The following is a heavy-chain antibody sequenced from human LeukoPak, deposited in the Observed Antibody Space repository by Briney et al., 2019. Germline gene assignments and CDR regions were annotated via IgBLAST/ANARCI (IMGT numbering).Heavy chain of an antibody. CDR1: GFTFSSYA. D-gene: IGHD6-13*01. J-gene: IGHJ4*02. V-gene: IGHV3-23*01. CDR3: AKGTKGYSSY. CDR2: ISGSGGST. Sequence: TGGSLRLSCAASGFTFSSYAMSWVRQAPGKGLEWVSAISGSGGSTYYADSVKGRFTISRDNSKNTLYLQMNNLRAEDTAVYYCAKGTKGYSSYWGQGTLVTVSS.